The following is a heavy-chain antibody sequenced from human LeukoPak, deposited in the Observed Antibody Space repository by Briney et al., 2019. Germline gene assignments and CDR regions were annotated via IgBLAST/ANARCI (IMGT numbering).Heavy chain of an antibody. CDR3: ARDSVEMATPFDY. J-gene: IGHJ4*02. CDR1: GFTFSDYY. CDR2: ISSSGSTI. D-gene: IGHD5-24*01. Sequence: GGSLRLSCAASGFTFSDYYMSWIRQAPGKGLEWVSYISSSGSTIYYADSVKGRFTISRDNAKNSLYLQMNSLRAEDTAVYCCARDSVEMATPFDYWGQGTLVTVSS. V-gene: IGHV3-11*01.